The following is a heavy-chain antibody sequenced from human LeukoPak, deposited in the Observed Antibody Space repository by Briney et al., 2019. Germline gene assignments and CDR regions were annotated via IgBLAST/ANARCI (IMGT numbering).Heavy chain of an antibody. CDR3: ARGITAAVFAYYYYMDV. J-gene: IGHJ6*03. CDR2: MNPNSGNT. Sequence: ASVTVSCKASGYTFTSYDINWVRQATGQGLEWMGWMNPNSGNTGYAQKFQGRVTMTRNASISTAYMELSSLRSEDTAVYYCARGITAAVFAYYYYMDVWGKGTTVTISS. CDR1: GYTFTSYD. D-gene: IGHD6-13*01. V-gene: IGHV1-8*01.